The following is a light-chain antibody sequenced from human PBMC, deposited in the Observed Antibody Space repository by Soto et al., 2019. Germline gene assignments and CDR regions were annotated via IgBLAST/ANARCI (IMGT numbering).Light chain of an antibody. CDR1: SSDVGGYNY. CDR2: EVS. V-gene: IGLV2-8*01. Sequence: QCALTQPPSASGSPGQSVTISYTGTSSDVGGYNYVSWYQQHPGKAPKLMIYEVSKRPSGVPDRFSGSKSGNTASLTVSGLQAEDEADYYCSSYAGSNRVVFGGGTQLTVL. J-gene: IGLJ2*01. CDR3: SSYAGSNRVV.